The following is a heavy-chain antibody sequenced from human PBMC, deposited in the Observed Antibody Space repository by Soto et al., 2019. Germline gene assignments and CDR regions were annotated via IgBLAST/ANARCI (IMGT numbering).Heavy chain of an antibody. CDR2: ISSSSSYI. J-gene: IGHJ6*03. CDR3: ASNGGDIVVDYYMDV. CDR1: GFTFSSYS. Sequence: GGSLRLSCAASGFTFSSYSMNWVRQAPGKGLEWVSSISSSSSYIYYADSVKGRFTISRDNGKNSLYLQMNSLRAEDTAVYYCASNGGDIVVDYYMDVWGKGTTVTVSS. D-gene: IGHD2-15*01. V-gene: IGHV3-21*01.